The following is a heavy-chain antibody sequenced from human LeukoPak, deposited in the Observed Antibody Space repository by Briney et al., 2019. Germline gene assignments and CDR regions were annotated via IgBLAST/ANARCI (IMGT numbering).Heavy chain of an antibody. CDR1: GFTFSSYA. CDR2: ISGSGGNT. J-gene: IGHJ4*02. D-gene: IGHD6-19*01. V-gene: IGHV3-23*01. CDR3: ARESIAVAGAPFDY. Sequence: GGSLRLSCAVSGFTFSSYAMSWVRQAPGKGLEWVSAISGSGGNTYYADSVKGRFTISRDNSRNTQYLQMNSLRAEDTAVYYCARESIAVAGAPFDYWGQGTLVTVSS.